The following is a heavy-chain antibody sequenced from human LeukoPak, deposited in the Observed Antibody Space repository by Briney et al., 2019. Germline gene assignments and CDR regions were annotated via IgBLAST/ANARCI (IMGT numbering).Heavy chain of an antibody. CDR1: GFTFSSYA. D-gene: IGHD1-26*01. V-gene: IGHV3-23*01. Sequence: TGGYLRLYCAASGFTFSSYAMIWVRQGPGQGLEWVSAISGSGGSTYYADSVKGRFTISRYNSKNKLYLQMNSLRAEDTAVYYCAKGGRKTRYYFDYWGQGTLVTVSS. J-gene: IGHJ4*02. CDR3: AKGGRKTRYYFDY. CDR2: ISGSGGST.